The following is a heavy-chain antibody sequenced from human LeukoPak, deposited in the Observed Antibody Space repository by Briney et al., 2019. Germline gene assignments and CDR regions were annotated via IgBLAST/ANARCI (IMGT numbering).Heavy chain of an antibody. D-gene: IGHD3-10*01. J-gene: IGHJ4*02. Sequence: GRSLRLSCAASGFTFSSYGMHWVRQAPGKGLEWVAVISYDGSNKYYADSVKGRFTISRDNSKNTLYLQMNSLRAEDTAVYYCAKLLGPLDYWGQGTLVTVSS. CDR2: ISYDGSNK. V-gene: IGHV3-30*18. CDR3: AKLLGPLDY. CDR1: GFTFSSYG.